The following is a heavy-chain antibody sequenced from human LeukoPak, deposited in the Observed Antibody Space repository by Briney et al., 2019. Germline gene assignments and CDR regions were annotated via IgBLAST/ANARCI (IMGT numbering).Heavy chain of an antibody. V-gene: IGHV3-11*01. CDR1: GFTFSDHY. J-gene: IGHJ6*02. CDR3: ARSGHCISTSCYSIWGRSLYGMDV. CDR2: ISTSGTTM. D-gene: IGHD2-2*02. Sequence: GGSLRLSCAASGFTFSDHYMSWIRLAPGKGLEWVSSISTSGTTMYYADSVKGRFTISRDNAKNSLYLQMNSLRAEDTAVYYCARSGHCISTSCYSIWGRSLYGMDVWGQGTTVTVSS.